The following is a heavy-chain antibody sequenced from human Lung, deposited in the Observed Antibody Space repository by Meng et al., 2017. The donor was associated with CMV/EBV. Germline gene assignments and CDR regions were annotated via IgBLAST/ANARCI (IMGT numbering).Heavy chain of an antibody. Sequence: SVKVSXKASGGTFSSYAISWMRQAPGQGLEWMGGIIPILGIANYAQNFQGRVTITADKSASTAYMQLISLRSEDTAVYYCARGSYVLRFLEWDTSGYYYYGIDVWGQGXTVTVSS. CDR1: GGTFSSYA. D-gene: IGHD3-3*01. CDR2: IIPILGIA. J-gene: IGHJ6*02. CDR3: ARGSYVLRFLEWDTSGYYYYGIDV. V-gene: IGHV1-69*10.